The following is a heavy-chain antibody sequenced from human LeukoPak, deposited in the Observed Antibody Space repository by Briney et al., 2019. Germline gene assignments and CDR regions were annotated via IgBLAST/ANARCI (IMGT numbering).Heavy chain of an antibody. J-gene: IGHJ1*01. V-gene: IGHV3-7*01. CDR3: VRESSTNSWGEYFQH. D-gene: IGHD2-2*01. CDR1: GFTFNDYY. CDR2: INQDGSEK. Sequence: PGGSLRLSCAASGFTFNDYYMSWIRQAPGKGLEWVDNINQDGSEKYYVDSVKGRFTISRDNAKNSLYLQMNSLRAEDTAVYYCVRESSTNSWGEYFQHWGQGTLVTVSS.